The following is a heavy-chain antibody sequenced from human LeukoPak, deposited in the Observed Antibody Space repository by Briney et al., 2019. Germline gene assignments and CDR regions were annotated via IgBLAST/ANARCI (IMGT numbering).Heavy chain of an antibody. CDR2: ISYDAKNE. CDR1: GFTFSSYG. Sequence: QSGGSLRLSCAASGFTFSSYGMHWVRQAPGKGLEWGAVISYDAKNEYYTDSVKGRFTISRDNAKNTVYLQMNSLKPEDTAVYYCAKQMAVDYFDYWGQGTLVTVSS. CDR3: AKQMAVDYFDY. J-gene: IGHJ4*02. D-gene: IGHD5-24*01. V-gene: IGHV3-30*18.